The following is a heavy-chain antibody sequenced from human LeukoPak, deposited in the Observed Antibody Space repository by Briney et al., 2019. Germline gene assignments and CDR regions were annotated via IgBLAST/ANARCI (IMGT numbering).Heavy chain of an antibody. CDR1: GFTFSSYA. D-gene: IGHD5-18*01. CDR3: ARTRGYSYGYVDY. Sequence: GGSLRLSCAASGFTFSSYAMHWVRQAPGKGLEWVAVISYDGSNKYYADSVKGRFTISRDNSKNTLYLQMNSLRAEDTAVYYCARTRGYSYGYVDYWGQGPLVTVSS. CDR2: ISYDGSNK. V-gene: IGHV3-30-3*01. J-gene: IGHJ4*02.